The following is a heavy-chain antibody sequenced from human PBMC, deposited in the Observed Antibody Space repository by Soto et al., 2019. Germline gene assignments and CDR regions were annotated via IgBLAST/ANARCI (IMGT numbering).Heavy chain of an antibody. J-gene: IGHJ6*02. D-gene: IGHD2-15*01. V-gene: IGHV3-33*01. CDR3: ARDVLGYCSGGSCRTRDYYYGMDV. Sequence: GGSLRLSCAASGFTFSSYGMHWVRQAPGKGLEWVAVIWYDGSNKYYADSVKGRFTISRDNSKNTLYLQMNSLRAEDTAVYYCARDVLGYCSGGSCRTRDYYYGMDVWGQGTTVTVSS. CDR1: GFTFSSYG. CDR2: IWYDGSNK.